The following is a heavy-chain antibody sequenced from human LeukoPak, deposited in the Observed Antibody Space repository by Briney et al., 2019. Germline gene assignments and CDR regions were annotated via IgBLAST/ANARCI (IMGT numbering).Heavy chain of an antibody. CDR3: ARANAYDNYGYSPELRH. Sequence: GASVKVSCKASGYTFTSYYIHWLRQAPGQGFEWLGWNDPSSGATKYEHFQGRVTMTTDTSVSTAYMELRSLTYDDTAVYFCARANAYDNYGYSPELRHWGQGTLVTVSS. CDR2: NDPSSGAT. CDR1: GYTFTSYY. V-gene: IGHV1-2*02. D-gene: IGHD5-18*01. J-gene: IGHJ4*02.